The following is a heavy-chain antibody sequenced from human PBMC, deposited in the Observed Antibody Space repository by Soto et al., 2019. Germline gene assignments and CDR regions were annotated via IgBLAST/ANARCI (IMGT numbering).Heavy chain of an antibody. CDR3: APMTTGPFTGHFDP. J-gene: IGHJ5*02. CDR1: GFSLSTSGVG. Sequence: QITLKESGPTLVKPTQTLTLTCTFSGFSLSTSGVGVGWIRQPPGKALEWLALIYWDDDKRYSPSLKSRLTITKSTSKTLVVLTTTNMAPVHTTTYCCAPMTTGPFTGHFDPWGQGTLVTVSS. D-gene: IGHD3-9*01. CDR2: IYWDDDK. V-gene: IGHV2-5*02.